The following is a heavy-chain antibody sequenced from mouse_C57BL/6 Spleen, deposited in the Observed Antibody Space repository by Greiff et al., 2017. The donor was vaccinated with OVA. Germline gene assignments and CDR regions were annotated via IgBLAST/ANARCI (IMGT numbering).Heavy chain of an antibody. CDR2: IRNKANGYTT. Sequence: EVKLMESGGGLVQPGGSLSLSCAASGFTFTDYYMSWVRQPPGKALEWLGFIRNKANGYTTEYSASVKGRFTISRDNSQSILYLQMNALRAEDSATYYCARPSTTAWYFDVWGTGTTVTVAS. V-gene: IGHV7-3*01. J-gene: IGHJ1*03. D-gene: IGHD1-2*01. CDR1: GFTFTDYY. CDR3: ARPSTTAWYFDV.